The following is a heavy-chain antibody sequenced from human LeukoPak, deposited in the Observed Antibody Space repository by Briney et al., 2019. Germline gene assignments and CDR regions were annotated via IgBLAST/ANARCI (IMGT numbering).Heavy chain of an antibody. CDR1: GGTFSSYA. D-gene: IGHD2-2*01. Sequence: SVKVSCKASGGTFSSYAISWVRQAPGQGLEWMRRIIPIFGIANYAQKFQGRVTITADKSTSTAYMELSSLRSEDTAVYYCARRRDIVVVPAAVSDAFDIWGQGTMVTVSS. CDR3: ARRRDIVVVPAAVSDAFDI. V-gene: IGHV1-69*04. J-gene: IGHJ3*02. CDR2: IIPIFGIA.